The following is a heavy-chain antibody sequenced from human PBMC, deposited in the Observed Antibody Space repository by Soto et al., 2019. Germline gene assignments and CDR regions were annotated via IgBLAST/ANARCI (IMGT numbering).Heavy chain of an antibody. CDR2: ISYDGNNK. D-gene: IGHD3-22*01. CDR3: AKDIYYYDSSGYYVFAY. CDR1: GFTYSTYT. V-gene: IGHV3-30-3*01. Sequence: GGSLRLSCAASGFTYSTYTMHWVRQAPGKGLEWVAVISYDGNNKFYADSVKGRFTISGDSTKQTLYLQMNSLRAEDTAIYYCAKDIYYYDSSGYYVFAYWGQGALVTVSS. J-gene: IGHJ4*02.